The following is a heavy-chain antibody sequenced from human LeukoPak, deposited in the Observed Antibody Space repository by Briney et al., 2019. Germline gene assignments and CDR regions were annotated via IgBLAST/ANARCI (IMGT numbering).Heavy chain of an antibody. CDR1: GGSISSYY. D-gene: IGHD2-15*01. CDR3: AGQDCSGGSCYQYFQH. J-gene: IGHJ1*01. CDR2: IYYSGST. V-gene: IGHV4-59*08. Sequence: SETLSLTCTVSGGSISSYYWNWIRQPPGQGLEWIGYIYYSGSTYYNPSLKSRVTISVDTSKNQFSLKLSSVTAADTAVYYCAGQDCSGGSCYQYFQHWGQGTLVTVSS.